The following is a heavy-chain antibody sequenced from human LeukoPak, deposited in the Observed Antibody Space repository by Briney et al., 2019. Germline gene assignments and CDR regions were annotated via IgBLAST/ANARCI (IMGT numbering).Heavy chain of an antibody. D-gene: IGHD3/OR15-3a*01. V-gene: IGHV3-48*01. Sequence: GGSLRLSCAASGFTFSSYSMNWVRQAPGKGLEWLTYISSSSSTTYYADSVNGRPTISTDKTKHSLYLQTNRLRAKHTVMYYCGIDNSGLSRDDAFAIWGQGTMVTVSS. J-gene: IGHJ3*02. CDR3: GIDNSGLSRDDAFAI. CDR1: GFTFSSYS. CDR2: ISSSSSTT.